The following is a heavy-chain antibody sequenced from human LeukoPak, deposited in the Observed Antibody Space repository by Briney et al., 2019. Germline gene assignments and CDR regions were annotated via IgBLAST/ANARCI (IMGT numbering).Heavy chain of an antibody. CDR2: INPNSGVT. CDR3: ARGSSNWSTRFHS. Sequence: ASVKVSCKASGYSFTDYYVHWVRQAPGQGLEWMGWINPNSGVTTYGQKFQGRVTMTRDTSISTVYMEVSGLRYDDTAVYYCARGSSNWSTRFHSWGQGTLVTVSS. V-gene: IGHV1-2*02. J-gene: IGHJ4*02. CDR1: GYSFTDYY. D-gene: IGHD6-13*01.